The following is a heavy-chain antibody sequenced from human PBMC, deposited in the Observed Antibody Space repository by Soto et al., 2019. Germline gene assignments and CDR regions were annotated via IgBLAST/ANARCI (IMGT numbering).Heavy chain of an antibody. V-gene: IGHV3-53*04. Sequence: EVQLVESGGGLVQPGGSLRLSCAASGFTVSGNYMSWVRQAPGKELEWVSVMYIDGSTYYAESVKGRFTISRHNSKNTLYLPMNSLRGDDTDVYYCARGGSGRYDYWGQGTLVTVSS. CDR3: ARGGSGRYDY. CDR1: GFTVSGNY. J-gene: IGHJ4*02. CDR2: MYIDGST. D-gene: IGHD1-26*01.